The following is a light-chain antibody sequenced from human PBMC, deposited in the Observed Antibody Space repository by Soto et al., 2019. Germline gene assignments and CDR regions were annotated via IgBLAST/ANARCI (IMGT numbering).Light chain of an antibody. CDR1: QSVTSTY. CDR3: QQHSDWPLT. Sequence: EIVMTQSPATLSVSPGERVTLSCRASQSVTSTYLAWYQQKPGQAPRLLMYGVSKRATGVPARFTGSGSGTDFTLTISSLQSEDFAVYFCQQHSDWPLTFGGGTKVEIK. V-gene: IGKV3-15*01. CDR2: GVS. J-gene: IGKJ4*01.